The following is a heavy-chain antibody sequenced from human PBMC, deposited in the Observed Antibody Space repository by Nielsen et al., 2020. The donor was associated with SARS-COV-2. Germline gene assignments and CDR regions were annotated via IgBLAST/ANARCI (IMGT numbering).Heavy chain of an antibody. V-gene: IGHV3-11*04. D-gene: IGHD4-17*01. J-gene: IGHJ2*01. CDR1: GFTFSDYY. Sequence: GGSLRLSCTASGFTFSDYYLRWIRQVPGKGLEWLSYITTTGTYVSYAESVRGRFTISRDNAKNSLYLHVISLRVEDTAVYYCARKEYGDWYFDLWGRGTLVTVSS. CDR3: ARKEYGDWYFDL. CDR2: ITTTGTYV.